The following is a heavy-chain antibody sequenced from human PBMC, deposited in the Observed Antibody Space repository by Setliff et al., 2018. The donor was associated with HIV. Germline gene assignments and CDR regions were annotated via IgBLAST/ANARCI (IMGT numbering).Heavy chain of an antibody. V-gene: IGHV1-18*01. J-gene: IGHJ6*03. D-gene: IGHD2-15*01. Sequence: VASVKVSCKASGYTFLSYGISWVRQAPGQGLEWMGWISAYNGNTNYAQMLQGRVTMTTDTSTSTAYMELRSLRSDDTAVYYCARGGYCSGGSCYPLNDYFYYMDVWGKGTTVTVSS. CDR3: ARGGYCSGGSCYPLNDYFYYMDV. CDR1: GYTFLSYG. CDR2: ISAYNGNT.